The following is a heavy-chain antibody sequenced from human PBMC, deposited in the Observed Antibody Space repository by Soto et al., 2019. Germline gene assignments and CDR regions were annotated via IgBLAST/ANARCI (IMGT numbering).Heavy chain of an antibody. CDR1: GYTFTSYD. CDR2: MNPNSGNT. V-gene: IGHV1-8*01. J-gene: IGHJ3*02. D-gene: IGHD2-2*01. Sequence: ASVKVSCKASGYTFTSYDINWVRQATGQGLEWMEWMNPNSGNTGYAQKFQGRVTMTRNTSISTAYMELSSLRSEDTAVYYCARGLLRWWLDTPSDIVVVPAAILKSLDAFDIWGQGTMVTVSS. CDR3: ARGLLRWWLDTPSDIVVVPAAILKSLDAFDI.